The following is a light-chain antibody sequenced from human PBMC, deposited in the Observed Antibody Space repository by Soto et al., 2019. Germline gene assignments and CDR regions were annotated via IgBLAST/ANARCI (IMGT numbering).Light chain of an antibody. V-gene: IGKV1-6*01. CDR1: QAIRTA. J-gene: IGKJ1*01. CDR3: LQDYNYPWT. Sequence: AIQLTQSPSSLYASVGDRVTITCRASQAIRTALGWYQQKPGKVPKLLIYAASILQSGVPSRFSGSGSGTDFTLTISSLQPEDFATYYCLQDYNYPWTFGQGTKV. CDR2: AAS.